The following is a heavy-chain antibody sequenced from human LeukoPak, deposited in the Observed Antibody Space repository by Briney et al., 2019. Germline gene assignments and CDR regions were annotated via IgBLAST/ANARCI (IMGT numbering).Heavy chain of an antibody. J-gene: IGHJ4*02. D-gene: IGHD6-6*01. CDR3: ICDSSSSDQNQR. CDR1: GFTFSSYW. CDR2: INHSGST. Sequence: GSLRLSCAASGFTFSSYWMSWIRQPPGKGLEWIGEINHSGSTNYNPSLKSRVTISVDTSKNQFSLKLSSVTAADTAVYYCICDSSSSDQNQRWGQGTLVTVSS. V-gene: IGHV4-34*08.